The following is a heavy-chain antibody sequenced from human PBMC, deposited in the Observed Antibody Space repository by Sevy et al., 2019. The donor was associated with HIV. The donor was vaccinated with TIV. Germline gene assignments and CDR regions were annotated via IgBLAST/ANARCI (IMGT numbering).Heavy chain of an antibody. CDR2: FDPEDGER. D-gene: IGHD3-3*01. CDR1: GYTLTVLS. V-gene: IGHV1-24*01. Sequence: ASVKVSCKDSGYTLTVLSMHWVRQAPGKGLEWMGGFDPEDGERIYAQKFQGRVTMTEDTSTDTAYMELSSLRSEDTAVYYCATDIITIFGVVISSGFDPWGQGTLVTVSS. CDR3: ATDIITIFGVVISSGFDP. J-gene: IGHJ5*02.